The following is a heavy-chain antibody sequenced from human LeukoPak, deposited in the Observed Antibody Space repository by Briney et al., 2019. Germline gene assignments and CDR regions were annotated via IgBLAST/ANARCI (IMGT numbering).Heavy chain of an antibody. D-gene: IGHD2-21*01. CDR2: IKQDGSEK. Sequence: GGSLRLSCAASGFTFSTYWMSWVRQAPGKGLEWVANIKQDGSEKYYVDSVKGRFTISRDNAKNSLYLQMNSLRAEDTAVYYCARVADYWYFDLWGRGTLVTVSS. V-gene: IGHV3-7*01. CDR1: GFTFSTYW. CDR3: ARVADYWYFDL. J-gene: IGHJ2*01.